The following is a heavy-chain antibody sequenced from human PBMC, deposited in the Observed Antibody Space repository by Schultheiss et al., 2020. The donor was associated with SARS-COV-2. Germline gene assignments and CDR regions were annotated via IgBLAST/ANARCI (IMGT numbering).Heavy chain of an antibody. CDR3: ARAVLDYNWFDP. J-gene: IGHJ5*02. CDR1: GGSISSSSYY. V-gene: IGHV4-39*07. CDR2: IYHSGST. D-gene: IGHD3/OR15-3a*01. Sequence: SETLSLTCTVSGGSISSSSYYWGWIRQPPGKGLEWIGSIYHSGSTYYNPSLKSRVTISVDTSKNQFSLKLSSVTAADTAVYYCARAVLDYNWFDPWGQGTLVTVSS.